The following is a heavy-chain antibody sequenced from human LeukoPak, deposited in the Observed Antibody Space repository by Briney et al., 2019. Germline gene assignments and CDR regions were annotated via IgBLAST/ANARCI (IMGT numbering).Heavy chain of an antibody. CDR1: GYTFTGYY. J-gene: IGHJ6*02. Sequence: ASVKVSCKASGYTFTGYYIHWVRQAPGQGLEWMGWINPNSGGTNYAQKFQGRVSVTRDTSISTVYMELRSLRSDDTAVYYCAKIAVAGGGRYYGMDVWGQGTTVTVSS. CDR2: INPNSGGT. CDR3: AKIAVAGGGRYYGMDV. D-gene: IGHD6-19*01. V-gene: IGHV1-2*02.